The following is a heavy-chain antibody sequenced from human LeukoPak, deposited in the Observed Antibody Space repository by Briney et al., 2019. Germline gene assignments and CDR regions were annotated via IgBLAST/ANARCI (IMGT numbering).Heavy chain of an antibody. CDR3: AKGLVGATNLGVDY. J-gene: IGHJ4*02. CDR1: GFTFDDYA. CDR2: ISWDSGSI. V-gene: IGHV3-9*01. Sequence: PGGSLRLSCAASGFTFDDYAMHWVRQAPGKGREWVSVISWDSGSIGYADSVKGRFTISRDNAKNSLYLQMNSLRAEDTALYYCAKGLVGATNLGVDYWGQGTLVTVSS. D-gene: IGHD1-26*01.